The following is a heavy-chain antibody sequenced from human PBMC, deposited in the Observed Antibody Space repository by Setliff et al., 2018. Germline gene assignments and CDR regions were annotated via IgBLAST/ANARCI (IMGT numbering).Heavy chain of an antibody. J-gene: IGHJ4*01. Sequence: ASETLSLTCTVSDDSFTSSRYYWGWIRQAPGSGLEWIGSISYSGTPYYNASVESRVTIPIDTSRNQFSLELRSVTVADTATYYCVRPGGTTVVARHFDYWGSGILVTVSS. CDR3: VRPGGTTVVARHFDY. CDR2: ISYSGTP. V-gene: IGHV4-39*01. CDR1: DDSFTSSRYY. D-gene: IGHD2-15*01.